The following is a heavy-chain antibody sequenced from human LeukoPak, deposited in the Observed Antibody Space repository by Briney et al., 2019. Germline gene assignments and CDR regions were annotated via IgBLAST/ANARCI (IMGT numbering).Heavy chain of an antibody. D-gene: IGHD2-2*01. CDR2: INHSGST. CDR3: ARRNGYCSSTSCSRPLDY. J-gene: IGHJ4*02. V-gene: IGHV4-34*01. Sequence: SSETLSLTCAVYGGSFSGYYWSWIRQPPGKGLEWIGEINHSGSTNYNPSLKSRVTISVDTSKNQFSLKLSSVTAADTAVYYCARRNGYCSSTSCSRPLDYWGQGTLVTVSS. CDR1: GGSFSGYY.